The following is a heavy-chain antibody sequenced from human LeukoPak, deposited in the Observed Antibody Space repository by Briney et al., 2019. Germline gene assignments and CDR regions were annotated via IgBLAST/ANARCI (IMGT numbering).Heavy chain of an antibody. D-gene: IGHD6-25*01. Sequence: PGGSLRLSCAASGFTFSSYAMTWVRQAPGKGLEWVSTISDSGARTNYADSAKGRFTISRDNSTNTLYLQMNSRRADDTAVYYCASDYFLDYWGQGTLVTVSS. V-gene: IGHV3-23*01. CDR3: ASDYFLDY. CDR2: ISDSGART. J-gene: IGHJ4*02. CDR1: GFTFSSYA.